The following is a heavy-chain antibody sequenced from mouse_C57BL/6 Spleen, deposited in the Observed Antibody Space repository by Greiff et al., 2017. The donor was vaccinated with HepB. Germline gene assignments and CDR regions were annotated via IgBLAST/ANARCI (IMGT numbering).Heavy chain of an antibody. CDR2: IYPGSGNT. CDR3: ARGDYGSSYYFDV. CDR1: GYTFTDYY. V-gene: IGHV1-76*01. Sequence: QVQLQQSGAELVRPGASVKLSCKASGYTFTDYYINWVKQRPGQGLEWIARIYPGSGNTYYNEKFKGKATLTAEKSSSTAYMQLSSLTSEDSAVYFCARGDYGSSYYFDVWGTGTTVTVSS. J-gene: IGHJ1*03. D-gene: IGHD1-1*01.